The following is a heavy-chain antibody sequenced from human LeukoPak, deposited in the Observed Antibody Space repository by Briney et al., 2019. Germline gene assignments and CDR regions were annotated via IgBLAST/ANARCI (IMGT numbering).Heavy chain of an antibody. CDR3: ARGIRATQLAGY. D-gene: IGHD2-2*01. V-gene: IGHV1-18*01. J-gene: IGHJ4*02. Sequence: ASVKVSCKASSYTFTSYGISWVRQAPGQGLEWMGWISAYNGNTNYAQKLQGRVTMTSDTSTSTAYMELRSLRSDDTAMYYCARGIRATQLAGYWGQGTLVTVSS. CDR1: SYTFTSYG. CDR2: ISAYNGNT.